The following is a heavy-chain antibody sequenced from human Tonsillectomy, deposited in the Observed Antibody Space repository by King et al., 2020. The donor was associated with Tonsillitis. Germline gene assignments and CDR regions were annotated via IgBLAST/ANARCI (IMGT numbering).Heavy chain of an antibody. V-gene: IGHV3-7*03. Sequence: EVQLVESGGGLVQPGGSLRLSCAASGFTFSSYWMSWVRQAPGKGLEWVADIKSDGSDKYYVDSVKGRFTISRDNAKNSLYLQMNSLRVEDTALYYCVRDAWDFEYSSSLDYWGQGTLVTVSS. CDR3: VRDAWDFEYSSSLDY. D-gene: IGHD6-6*01. CDR1: GFTFSSYW. J-gene: IGHJ4*02. CDR2: IKSDGSDK.